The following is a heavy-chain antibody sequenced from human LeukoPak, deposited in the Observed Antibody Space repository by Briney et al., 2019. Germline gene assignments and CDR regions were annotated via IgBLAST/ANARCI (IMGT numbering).Heavy chain of an antibody. J-gene: IGHJ6*02. Sequence: SETLSLTCTVSGGSISSSSYYWGWIRQPPGKGLEWIGSIYYSGSTYYNPSLKSRVTISVDTSKNQFSLKLSSVTAADTAVYYCARESYGSGDYYYYYGMDVWGQGTTVTVSS. D-gene: IGHD3-10*01. CDR1: GGSISSSSYY. CDR2: IYYSGST. CDR3: ARESYGSGDYYYYYGMDV. V-gene: IGHV4-39*07.